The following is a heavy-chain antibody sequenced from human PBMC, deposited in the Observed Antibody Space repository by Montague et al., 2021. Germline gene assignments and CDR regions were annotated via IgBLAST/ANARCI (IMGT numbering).Heavy chain of an antibody. CDR1: GYTFTGYY. Sequence: SVKVSCKASGYTFTGYYIHWVRQAPGQGLEWMGIINPSGGSTSYAQRFQGRVTMTRDTSTSTVDMDLSSLRSDDTAVYFCAREQRELLGYEYSYHGMDVWGQGTTVTVSS. CDR2: INPSGGST. J-gene: IGHJ6*02. D-gene: IGHD1-26*01. CDR3: AREQRELLGYEYSYHGMDV. V-gene: IGHV1-46*01.